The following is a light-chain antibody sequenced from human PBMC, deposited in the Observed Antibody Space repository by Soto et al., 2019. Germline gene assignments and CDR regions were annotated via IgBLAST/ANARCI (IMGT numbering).Light chain of an antibody. Sequence: EIVLTQSPGTLSLSPGEGATLSCRASQSVSTSYLAWYQQKRGQPPRLLIYGASSRATGIPDRFSGSGSGTDFTLTISSLEHEDFEVYYCHQYGSSPRTLGQGTKVDIK. CDR2: GAS. V-gene: IGKV3-20*01. CDR3: HQYGSSPRT. J-gene: IGKJ1*01. CDR1: QSVSTSY.